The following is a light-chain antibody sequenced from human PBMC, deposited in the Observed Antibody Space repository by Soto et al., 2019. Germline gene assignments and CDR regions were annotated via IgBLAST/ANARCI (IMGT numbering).Light chain of an antibody. CDR3: HVWDSSSDHWV. Sequence: SYELTQPPSESVAPGTTARITCGGNNIGSYSVHWFQQKPGQAPMLVIYYDTDRPSGIPERFSGSNSENTATLTINRVEAGDEADYYCHVWDSSSDHWVFGGGTKLTVL. CDR1: NIGSYS. CDR2: YDT. J-gene: IGLJ3*02. V-gene: IGLV3-21*04.